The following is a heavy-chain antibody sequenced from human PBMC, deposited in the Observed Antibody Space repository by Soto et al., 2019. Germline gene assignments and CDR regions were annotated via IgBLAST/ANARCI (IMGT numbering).Heavy chain of an antibody. Sequence: QVQLVQSGAEVKKPGSSVKVSCKASGGTFSSYTVSWVRQAPGQGLEWMGRIVPILGVPNYAQRFQGRVTITADKGTNTAYMELSSLRSEDTAVYYCSSDRYAYRSGSTIAYLGQGTLVTVSS. CDR1: GGTFSSYT. J-gene: IGHJ4*02. CDR2: IVPILGVP. V-gene: IGHV1-69*02. D-gene: IGHD3-10*01. CDR3: SSDRYAYRSGSTIAY.